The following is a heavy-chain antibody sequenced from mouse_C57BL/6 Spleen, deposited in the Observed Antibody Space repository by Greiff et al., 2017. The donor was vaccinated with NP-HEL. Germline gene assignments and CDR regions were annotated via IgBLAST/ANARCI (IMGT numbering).Heavy chain of an antibody. Sequence: QVQLQQPGAELVRPGTSVKLSCKASGYTFTSYWMHWVKQRPGQGLEWIGVIDPSDSYTNYNQKFKGKATLTVDTSSSPAYMQLSSLTSEDSAVYYCARPYDGYYVYFDYWGQGTTLTVSS. CDR1: GYTFTSYW. CDR3: ARPYDGYYVYFDY. CDR2: IDPSDSYT. D-gene: IGHD2-3*01. J-gene: IGHJ2*01. V-gene: IGHV1-59*01.